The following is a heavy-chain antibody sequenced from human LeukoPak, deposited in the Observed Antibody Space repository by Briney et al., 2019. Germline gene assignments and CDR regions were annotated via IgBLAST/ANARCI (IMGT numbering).Heavy chain of an antibody. J-gene: IGHJ4*02. CDR3: ARDSAHSSSWYEFDY. V-gene: IGHV3-30-3*01. CDR1: GFTFSSYA. Sequence: GGSLRLSCAASGFTFSSYAMHWVRQAPGKGLEWVAIISCDGSNKYYADSVKGRFTISRDNSKNTLYLQMNSLRAEDTAVYYCARDSAHSSSWYEFDYWGQGTLVTVSS. CDR2: ISCDGSNK. D-gene: IGHD6-13*01.